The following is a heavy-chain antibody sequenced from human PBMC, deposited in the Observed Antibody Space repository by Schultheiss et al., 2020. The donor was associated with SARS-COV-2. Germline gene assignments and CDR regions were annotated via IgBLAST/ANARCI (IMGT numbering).Heavy chain of an antibody. J-gene: IGHJ4*02. V-gene: IGHV4-59*02. CDR2: IYYSGST. CDR1: GGSVSRYY. D-gene: IGHD3-22*01. Sequence: SETLSLTCTVSGGSVSRYYWSWIRQSQGKRLEWIGNIYYSGSTYYNPSLKSRVTISVDTSKNQFSLKLSSVTAADTAVYYCARGSGYFGIDYWGQGTLVTVSS. CDR3: ARGSGYFGIDY.